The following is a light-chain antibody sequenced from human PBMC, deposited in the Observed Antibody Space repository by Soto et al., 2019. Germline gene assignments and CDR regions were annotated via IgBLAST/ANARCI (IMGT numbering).Light chain of an antibody. J-gene: IGKJ1*01. CDR3: QKYNRAPET. CDR2: AAS. CDR1: QAITNY. V-gene: IGKV1-27*01. Sequence: DIQMTQSPSSLSASVGDRVTITCRASQAITNYLAWYQQKPGKVPKLLIYAASTLQSGVPSRFSGSGSGTDFTLTISSLQPEDVATYYCQKYNRAPETFDQGTKVEIK.